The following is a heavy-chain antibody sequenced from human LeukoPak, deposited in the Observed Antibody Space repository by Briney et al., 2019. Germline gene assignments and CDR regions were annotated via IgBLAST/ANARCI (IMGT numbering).Heavy chain of an antibody. J-gene: IGHJ4*02. V-gene: IGHV3-23*01. D-gene: IGHD3-16*01. CDR3: ARDQGGVGY. Sequence: PGGSLRLSCGASGFTFTTYAMTWVRQAPGKGLEWVSSITGSGGSTYYGDSVKGRLTISRDNAKNSLYLQMNSLRAEDTAVYYCARDQGGVGYWGQGTLVTVSS. CDR2: ITGSGGST. CDR1: GFTFTTYA.